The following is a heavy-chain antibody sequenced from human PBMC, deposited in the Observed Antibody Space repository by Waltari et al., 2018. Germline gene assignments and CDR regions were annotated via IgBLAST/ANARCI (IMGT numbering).Heavy chain of an antibody. CDR1: GGSFSGYY. J-gene: IGHJ4*02. Sequence: QVQLQQWGAGLLKPSETLSLTCAVYGGSFSGYYWSWIRQPPGKGLEWIGEINHSGSTNYNPSLKSRVTISVDTSKNQFSLKLSSVTAADTAVYYCARGPVQGYYDILTGYKGLDYWGQGTLVTVSS. D-gene: IGHD3-9*01. CDR2: INHSGST. CDR3: ARGPVQGYYDILTGYKGLDY. V-gene: IGHV4-34*01.